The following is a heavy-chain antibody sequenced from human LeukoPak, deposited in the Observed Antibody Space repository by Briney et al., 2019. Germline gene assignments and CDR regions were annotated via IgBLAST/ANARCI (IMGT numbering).Heavy chain of an antibody. D-gene: IGHD3-10*01. J-gene: IGHJ4*02. V-gene: IGHV3-74*01. CDR2: INGDESST. CDR3: ARGNYGSGSYDY. Sequence: GGSLRLSCAASAFTFNTYWMHWVRQVPGRGLEWVSRINGDESSTNYADSVKGRFTISRDNAKNSLYLQMNSLRAEDTAVYYCARGNYGSGSYDYWGQGTLVTVSS. CDR1: AFTFNTYW.